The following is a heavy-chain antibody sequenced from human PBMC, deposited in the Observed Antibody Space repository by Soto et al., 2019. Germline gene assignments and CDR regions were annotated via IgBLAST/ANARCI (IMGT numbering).Heavy chain of an antibody. CDR1: GYTFTSYG. V-gene: IGHV1-18*01. Sequence: ASVKVSCKASGYTFTSYGISWVRQAPGQGLEWMGWISAYNGNTNYAQKLQGRVTMTTDTSTSTAYMELRSLRSDDTAVYYCAREDNWNGPGYFDYWGQGTLVTVSS. CDR3: AREDNWNGPGYFDY. J-gene: IGHJ4*02. D-gene: IGHD1-1*01. CDR2: ISAYNGNT.